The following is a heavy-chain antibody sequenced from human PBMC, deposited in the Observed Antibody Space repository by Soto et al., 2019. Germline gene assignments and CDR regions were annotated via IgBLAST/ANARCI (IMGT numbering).Heavy chain of an antibody. CDR2: IYHSGST. Sequence: TLALTCTVSGCSISSGGYYWTWIRQHPGKVLEWIGYIYHSGSTYYNPSLKSRLTMSVDTPKNQFSLKLSSVAAADTAVYYCARGATYNWFDPWGQGTLVTVS. V-gene: IGHV4-31*03. CDR1: GCSISSGGYY. CDR3: ARGATYNWFDP. J-gene: IGHJ5*02.